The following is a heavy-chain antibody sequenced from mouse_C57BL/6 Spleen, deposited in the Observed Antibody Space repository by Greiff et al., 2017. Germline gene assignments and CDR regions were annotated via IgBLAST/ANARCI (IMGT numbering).Heavy chain of an antibody. CDR1: GYTFTSYG. CDR3: AIYSNYGAMDY. J-gene: IGHJ4*01. CDR2: IYPRSGNT. V-gene: IGHV1-81*01. D-gene: IGHD2-5*01. Sequence: QVQLQQSGAELARPGASVKLSCKASGYTFTSYGISWVKQRTGQGLEWIGEIYPRSGNTYYNEKLKGKATLTADKSSSTAYMELRSLTSEDSAVYFCAIYSNYGAMDYWGQGTSVTVSS.